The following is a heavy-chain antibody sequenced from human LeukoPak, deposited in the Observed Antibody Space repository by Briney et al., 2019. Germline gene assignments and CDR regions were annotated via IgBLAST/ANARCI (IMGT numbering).Heavy chain of an antibody. Sequence: GESLKISCKGSGYSFTNYWIGWVRQMPGKGLEWMGIIYPGDSDTRYSPSFQGQVTISADKSIGTAYLQWSSLKASDTAMYYCASPDYYDSSGYSPGVGYWGQGTLVTVSS. CDR1: GYSFTNYW. V-gene: IGHV5-51*01. CDR2: IYPGDSDT. CDR3: ASPDYYDSSGYSPGVGY. D-gene: IGHD3-22*01. J-gene: IGHJ4*02.